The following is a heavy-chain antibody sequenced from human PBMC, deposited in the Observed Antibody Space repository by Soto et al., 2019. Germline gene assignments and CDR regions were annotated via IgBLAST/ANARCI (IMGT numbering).Heavy chain of an antibody. J-gene: IGHJ4*02. Sequence: VQLVQSGGGPVKPGGSLRLSCAASGFIFSDFQLNWVRQAPGRGLEWLSSITGTSAFTHYADSIEGRFTISRDNPNKLLLLQMDNLRPEDTAVYYCARDNLAFQGAFDLWGQGTLVTVSS. CDR1: GFIFSDFQ. CDR3: ARDNLAFQGAFDL. CDR2: ITGTSAFT. D-gene: IGHD3-16*01. V-gene: IGHV3-21*02.